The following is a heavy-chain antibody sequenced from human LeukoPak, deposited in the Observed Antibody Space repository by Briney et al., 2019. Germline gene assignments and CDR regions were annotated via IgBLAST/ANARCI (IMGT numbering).Heavy chain of an antibody. V-gene: IGHV4-59*01. CDR3: ARGPAADAFDI. Sequence: SETLSLTCTVSGGSISSYYWSWIRQPPGKGLEWIGYIYYSGSTNYNPSPKSRVTISVDTSKNQFSLKLSSVTAADAAVYYCARGPAADAFDIWGQGTMVTVSS. D-gene: IGHD6-25*01. CDR1: GGSISSYY. J-gene: IGHJ3*02. CDR2: IYYSGST.